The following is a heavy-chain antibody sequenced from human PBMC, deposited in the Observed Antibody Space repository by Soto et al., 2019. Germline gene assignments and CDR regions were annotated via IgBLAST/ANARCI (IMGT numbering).Heavy chain of an antibody. CDR3: ARVPYYGSGGDGPYYFDY. J-gene: IGHJ4*02. D-gene: IGHD2-15*01. Sequence: PSETLSLTCSVSGDSITKSVYYWAWVRQTPGKGLEWIASIYYAGNAYYNPSLQSRVTISVDASKNQFSLELQSVTAADSAVYYCARVPYYGSGGDGPYYFDYWGQGTLVT. CDR2: IYYAGNA. V-gene: IGHV4-39*01. CDR1: GDSITKSVYY.